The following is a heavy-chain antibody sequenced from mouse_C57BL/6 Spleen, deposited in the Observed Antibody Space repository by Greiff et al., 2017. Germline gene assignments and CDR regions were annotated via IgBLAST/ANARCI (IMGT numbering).Heavy chain of an antibody. D-gene: IGHD2-3*01. CDR2: INYDGSST. CDR1: GFTFSDYY. J-gene: IGHJ2*01. V-gene: IGHV5-16*01. Sequence: EVQRVESEGGLVQPGSSMKLSCTASGFTFSDYYMAWVRQVPEKGLEWVANINYDGSSTYYLDSLKSRFIISRDNAKNILYLQMSSLKSEDTATYYCARDLGDGYFDYWGQGTTLTVSS. CDR3: ARDLGDGYFDY.